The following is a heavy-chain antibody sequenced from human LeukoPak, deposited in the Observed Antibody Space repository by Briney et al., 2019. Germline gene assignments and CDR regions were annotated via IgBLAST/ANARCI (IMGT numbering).Heavy chain of an antibody. CDR1: GGSISSGGYS. Sequence: SETLSLTCAVSGGSISSGGYSWSWIRQPPGRGLEWIGYIYHSGSTYYNPSLKSRVTISVDRSKNQFSLKLSSVTAADTAVYYCARQDYDILSGAGFDYWGRGTLVTVSS. J-gene: IGHJ4*02. D-gene: IGHD3-9*01. CDR3: ARQDYDILSGAGFDY. V-gene: IGHV4-30-2*01. CDR2: IYHSGST.